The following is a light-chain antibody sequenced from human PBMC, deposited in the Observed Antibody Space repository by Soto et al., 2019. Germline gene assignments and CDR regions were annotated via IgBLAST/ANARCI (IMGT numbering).Light chain of an antibody. CDR1: SSDVGGYNS. V-gene: IGLV2-14*03. CDR2: NVS. CDR3: SSYTSSSTYV. Sequence: QSVLTQPASVSGSPGQSITISCTGTSSDVGGYNSVSWYQQHPGKAPKLMIYNVSNRPSGISDRFSGSRSGNTASLTISGLQAEDEAVYYCSSYTSSSTYVSGTGTKVTVL. J-gene: IGLJ1*01.